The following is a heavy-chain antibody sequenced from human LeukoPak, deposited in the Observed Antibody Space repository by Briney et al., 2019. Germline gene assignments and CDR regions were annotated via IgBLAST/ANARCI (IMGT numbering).Heavy chain of an antibody. CDR3: ATDRATQYFDY. J-gene: IGHJ4*02. CDR2: ISYDGSNK. CDR1: GFTFSSYA. D-gene: IGHD2-15*01. V-gene: IGHV3-30-3*01. Sequence: GRSLRLSCAASGFTFSSYAMHWVRQAPGKGLEWVAVISYDGSNKYYADSVKGRFTVSRDNSRNTLFLQMNSLRVEDTAVYYCATDRATQYFDYWGQGTLVSVPS.